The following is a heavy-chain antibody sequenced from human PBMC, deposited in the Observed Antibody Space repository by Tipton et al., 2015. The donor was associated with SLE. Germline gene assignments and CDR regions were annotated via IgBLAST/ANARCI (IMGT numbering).Heavy chain of an antibody. V-gene: IGHV4-39*07. J-gene: IGHJ4*02. CDR3: ARDPNGGYGSFDY. D-gene: IGHD7-27*01. CDR1: RGSFSSYY. Sequence: TLSLTCAVYRGSFSSYYWGWIRQPPGKGLEWIGRIYYSGSSYYNPSLKGRVTISVDTSKNQFSLKLSSVTAADTAVYYCARDPNGGYGSFDYWGLGALVTVSS. CDR2: IYYSGSS.